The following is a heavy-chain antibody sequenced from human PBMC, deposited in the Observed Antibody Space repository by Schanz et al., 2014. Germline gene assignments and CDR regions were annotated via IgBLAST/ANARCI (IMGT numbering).Heavy chain of an antibody. CDR3: AREMDTAIGDY. J-gene: IGHJ4*02. Sequence: QVKLVESGGGVVQPGRSLRLSCAASGFTFRSHGMHWVRQAPGKGLEWVALISYDGNNKFYTDSVKGRFTISRDNSRNTLYLEIDTLRPEDTAVYFCAREMDTAIGDYWGQGTLVTVSS. D-gene: IGHD5-18*01. CDR2: ISYDGNNK. CDR1: GFTFRSHG. V-gene: IGHV3-30*03.